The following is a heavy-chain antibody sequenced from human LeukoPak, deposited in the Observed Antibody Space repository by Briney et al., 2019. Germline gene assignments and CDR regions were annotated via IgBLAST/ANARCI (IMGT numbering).Heavy chain of an antibody. J-gene: IGHJ4*02. D-gene: IGHD5-12*01. CDR3: ARGSFPGYDFDY. CDR2: IYYSGST. V-gene: IGHV4-30-4*01. Sequence: SETLSLTCTVSGGSISSGDYYWSWIRQPPGKGLEWIGYIYYSGSTYYNPSLKSRVTISVDTSKNQFSLKLSSVTAADTAVYYCARGSFPGYDFDYWGQGTLVTASS. CDR1: GGSISSGDYY.